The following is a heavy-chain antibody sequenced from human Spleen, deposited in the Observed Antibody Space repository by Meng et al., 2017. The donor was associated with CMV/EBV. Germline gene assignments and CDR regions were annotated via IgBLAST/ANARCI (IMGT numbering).Heavy chain of an antibody. D-gene: IGHD3-10*01. Sequence: GGSLRLSCAASGFIFNRYTIHWVRQAPGKGLEWVAVMTYHGSNEYYADSVRGRFTISRDNSKNTVYLQMSSLRAEDTAVYYCAREEGRDGMDVWGQGTTVTVSS. V-gene: IGHV3-30*04. CDR2: MTYHGSNE. J-gene: IGHJ6*02. CDR3: AREEGRDGMDV. CDR1: GFIFNRYT.